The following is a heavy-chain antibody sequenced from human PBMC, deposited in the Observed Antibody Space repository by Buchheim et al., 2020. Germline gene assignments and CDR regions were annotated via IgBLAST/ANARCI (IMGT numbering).Heavy chain of an antibody. CDR1: GFTFSSYW. D-gene: IGHD2-15*01. Sequence: EVLLVESGGGLVQPGGSLRLSCATSGFTFSSYWMTWVRRAPGRGLEWVANIKPDGSETYYVDSVKGRFIISRDNPENSLSLQMNSLRAEDTAVYYCAKEHCSGGSCYVGLDYWGQGTL. CDR3: AKEHCSGGSCYVGLDY. J-gene: IGHJ4*02. CDR2: IKPDGSET. V-gene: IGHV3-7*04.